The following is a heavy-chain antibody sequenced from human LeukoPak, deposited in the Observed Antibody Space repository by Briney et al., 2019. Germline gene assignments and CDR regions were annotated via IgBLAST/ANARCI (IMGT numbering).Heavy chain of an antibody. CDR3: ARRVGGTPDY. J-gene: IGHJ4*02. Sequence: GGSLRLSCAASGFTFTNHTMTWVRKAPGEGLEWVSAIGGDGRSTDYADSVKGRFTISRDNSKNTLYLQMNSLRAEDTALYYCARRVGGTPDYWGLGTLVTVSS. CDR1: GFTFTNHT. V-gene: IGHV3-23*01. CDR2: IGGDGRST. D-gene: IGHD1-26*01.